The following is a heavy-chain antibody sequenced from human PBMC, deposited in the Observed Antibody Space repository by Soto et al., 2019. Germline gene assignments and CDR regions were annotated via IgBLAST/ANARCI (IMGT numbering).Heavy chain of an antibody. CDR2: INESGST. J-gene: IGHJ4*02. CDR1: GQSFSGHS. CDR3: ARGSGIVALPGELEDVNYDY. Sequence: QVQLQQWGAGLVKPSETLSLSCAVYGQSFSGHSWAWIRQPPGKGLEWIGEINESGSTYYNPSLKSRRTIAKDTSKNQFSLKLSSVSAADTAAYFCARGSGIVALPGELEDVNYDYWGQGTLVNVSS. D-gene: IGHD1-1*01. V-gene: IGHV4-34*01.